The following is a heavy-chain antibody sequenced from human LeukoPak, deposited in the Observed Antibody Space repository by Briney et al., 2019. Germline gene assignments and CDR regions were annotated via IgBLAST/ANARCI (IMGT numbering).Heavy chain of an antibody. CDR2: ISSSGSTI. V-gene: IGHV3-48*03. Sequence: PGGSLRLSCAASGFTFSSYEMNSVRQAPGKGLEWVSYISSSGSTIYYADSVKGRFTIPRDNAKNSLYLQMNSLRAEDTAVYYCARVPWHYYGSGRPSPYFDYWGQGTLVTVSS. CDR1: GFTFSSYE. J-gene: IGHJ4*02. CDR3: ARVPWHYYGSGRPSPYFDY. D-gene: IGHD3-10*01.